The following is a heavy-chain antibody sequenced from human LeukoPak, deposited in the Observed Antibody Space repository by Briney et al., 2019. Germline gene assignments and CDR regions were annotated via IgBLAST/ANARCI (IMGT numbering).Heavy chain of an antibody. V-gene: IGHV4-39*01. Sequence: PSETLSLTCTVSGGSISGSSYYWGWIRQPPGKGLEWIGSIYYSGSTYYNPSLKSRVTISVDTSKNQFSLKLSSVTAADTAVYYCARHYNRDDLLDYWGQGTLVTVSS. CDR2: IYYSGST. CDR3: ARHYNRDDLLDY. D-gene: IGHD1-20*01. CDR1: GGSISGSSYY. J-gene: IGHJ4*02.